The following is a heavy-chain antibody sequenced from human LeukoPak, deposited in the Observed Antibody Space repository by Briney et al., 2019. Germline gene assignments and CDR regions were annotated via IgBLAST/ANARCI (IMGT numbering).Heavy chain of an antibody. CDR3: AREVLECYDSSGYYYYFDY. J-gene: IGHJ4*02. Sequence: SETLSLTCTVSGGSISSYYWSWIRQPAGKGLEWIGRIYTSGSTNYNPSLKSRVTISVDKSKNQFSLKLSSVTAADTAVYYCAREVLECYDSSGYYYYFDYWGQGTLVTVSS. CDR2: IYTSGST. V-gene: IGHV4-4*07. CDR1: GGSISSYY. D-gene: IGHD3-22*01.